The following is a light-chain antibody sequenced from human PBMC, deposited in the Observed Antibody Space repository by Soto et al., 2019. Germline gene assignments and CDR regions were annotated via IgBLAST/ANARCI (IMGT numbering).Light chain of an antibody. CDR3: QQRSNWPPIT. J-gene: IGKJ5*01. CDR2: GAS. V-gene: IGKV3D-20*02. CDR1: QSVSDSS. Sequence: EIVLTQSPGTLSLSPGERATLSCRASQSVSDSSLAWYHQKPGQAPRLLIYGASRRATGIPDTFSGSGSGTDFTLTISRLEPEDFAVYYWQQRSNWPPITFGQGTRLEIK.